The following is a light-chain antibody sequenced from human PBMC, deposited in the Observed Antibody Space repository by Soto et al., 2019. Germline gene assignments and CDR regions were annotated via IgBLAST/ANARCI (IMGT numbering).Light chain of an antibody. Sequence: EIVLTQSPGTLSLSPGDRATLSCRASQIVRNNYLSWYQQKPGQAPRLLISNSSTWTTGIPDRFSGSGSGTDFTLTISRLETEDFAQYFCKQYRNLSQTFGQGTKVEIK. J-gene: IGKJ4*01. CDR2: NSS. V-gene: IGKV3-20*01. CDR1: QIVRNNY. CDR3: KQYRNLSQT.